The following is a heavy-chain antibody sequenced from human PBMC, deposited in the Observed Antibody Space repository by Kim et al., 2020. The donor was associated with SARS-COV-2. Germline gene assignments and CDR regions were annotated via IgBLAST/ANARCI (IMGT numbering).Heavy chain of an antibody. CDR3: ARGVVLAARAGGIYYYYGMDV. V-gene: IGHV4-34*01. D-gene: IGHD6-6*01. Sequence: SETLSLTCAVYGGSFSGYYWSWIRQPPGKGLEWIGEINHSGSTNYNPSLKSRVTISVDTSKNQFSLKLSSVTAADTAVYYCARGVVLAARAGGIYYYYGMDVWGQGTTVTVSS. CDR1: GGSFSGYY. J-gene: IGHJ6*02. CDR2: INHSGST.